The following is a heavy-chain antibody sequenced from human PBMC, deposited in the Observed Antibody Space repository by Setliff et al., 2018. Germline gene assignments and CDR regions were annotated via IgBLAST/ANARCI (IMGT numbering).Heavy chain of an antibody. CDR2: INPKSGGT. CDR1: GYPFVGYY. Sequence: ASVKVSCKASGYPFVGYYIYWMRQTPGQGFEWMGWINPKSGGTKYAVKFQGRVTMTRDTYINTIYMELSSLTSDDTAIYYCAKQGDLAFDYWGQGTQVTVSS. D-gene: IGHD3-16*01. J-gene: IGHJ4*02. CDR3: AKQGDLAFDY. V-gene: IGHV1-2*02.